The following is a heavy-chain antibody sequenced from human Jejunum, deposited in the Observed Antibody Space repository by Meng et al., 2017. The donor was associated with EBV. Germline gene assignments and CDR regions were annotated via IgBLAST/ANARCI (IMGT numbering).Heavy chain of an antibody. Sequence: PLPQESGPGLLKPPVTLSLTCTVSGGPICSTDFFWDWIRQPPGKGLEWLGSIYYSGNTYYNPSLRSRVSISVDTSKNQFSLKLSSVTAADTAVYYCVRRQKSDGDYAHFDNWGQGTLVTVSS. J-gene: IGHJ4*02. CDR2: IYYSGNT. CDR3: VRRQKSDGDYAHFDN. D-gene: IGHD4-17*01. CDR1: GGPICSTDFF. V-gene: IGHV4-39*01.